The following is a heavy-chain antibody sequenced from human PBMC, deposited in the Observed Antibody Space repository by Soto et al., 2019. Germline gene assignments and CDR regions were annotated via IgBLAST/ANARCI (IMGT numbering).Heavy chain of an antibody. J-gene: IGHJ4*02. V-gene: IGHV2-5*02. Sequence: QITLKESGPTLVKPTQTLTLTCTFSGFSLSTSEVGVGWIRQPPGKALEWLALIFWDDSKRYSPSLKSRLTITKDTSKNQVVLTMTNMDPVDTATYYCAHRRGYGAYLKLFDYWGQGTLVTVSS. CDR2: IFWDDSK. CDR3: AHRRGYGAYLKLFDY. D-gene: IGHD4-17*01. CDR1: GFSLSTSEVG.